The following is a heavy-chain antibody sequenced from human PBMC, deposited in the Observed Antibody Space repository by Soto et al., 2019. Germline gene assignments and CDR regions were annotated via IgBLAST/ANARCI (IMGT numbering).Heavy chain of an antibody. J-gene: IGHJ6*02. CDR2: IIPLFGTT. CDR3: AAELGFGKLSVV. D-gene: IGHD3-10*01. CDR1: GDTFKNCV. V-gene: IGHV1-69*01. Sequence: QVQLVQSGVEVRRPGSSVKVSCKASGDTFKNCVISWVRQAPGQGLEWMGGIIPLFGTTDFAQRFQGRLKITTDESTTEDYMELSRLRSEDTATYYCAAELGFGKLSVVWGQGTTVIVSS.